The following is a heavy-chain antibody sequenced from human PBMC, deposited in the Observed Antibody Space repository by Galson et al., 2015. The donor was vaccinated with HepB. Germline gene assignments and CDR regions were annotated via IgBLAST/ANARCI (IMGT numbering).Heavy chain of an antibody. CDR3: ARPRELHDFWSGYSPPIWFDT. J-gene: IGHJ5*02. CDR1: GYTFTSYG. D-gene: IGHD3-3*01. V-gene: IGHV1-18*01. Sequence: SVKVSCKASGYTFTSYGISWVRQAPGQGLEWMGWISAYNGNTNYAQKLQGRVTMTTDTSTSKAYMELRSLRSDDTAVYYCARPRELHDFWSGYSPPIWFDTGGQGTLVTVFS. CDR2: ISAYNGNT.